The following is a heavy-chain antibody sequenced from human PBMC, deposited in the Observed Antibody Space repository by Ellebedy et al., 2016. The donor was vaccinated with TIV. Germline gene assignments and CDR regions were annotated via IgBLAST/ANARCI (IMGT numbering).Heavy chain of an antibody. CDR1: EFTVDNNY. D-gene: IGHD2-15*01. Sequence: GESLKISCAASEFTVDNNYIAWVPQVPGNGLEWVSLIYSGGTTYYADAVKGRFTISRDSSKNTLYLQMNSLRSEDSAVYYCMRRWSWGQGTLVTVSS. V-gene: IGHV3-66*04. CDR3: MRRWS. J-gene: IGHJ4*02. CDR2: IYSGGTT.